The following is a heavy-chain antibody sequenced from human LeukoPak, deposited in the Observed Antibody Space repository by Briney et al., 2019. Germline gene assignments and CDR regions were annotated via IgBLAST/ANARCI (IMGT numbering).Heavy chain of an antibody. J-gene: IGHJ4*02. CDR1: GYTFTGYY. D-gene: IGHD2-8*01. V-gene: IGHV1-46*01. Sequence: ASVKVSCKASGYTFTGYYMHWVRQAPGQGLEWMGIINPSGGSTSYAQKFQGRVTMTRDMSTSTVYMELSSLRSEDTAVYYCARSEGVYGYGYWGQGTLVTVSS. CDR2: INPSGGST. CDR3: ARSEGVYGYGY.